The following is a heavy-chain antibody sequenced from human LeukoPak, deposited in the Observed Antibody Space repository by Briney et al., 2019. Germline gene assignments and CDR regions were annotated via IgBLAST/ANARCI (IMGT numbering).Heavy chain of an antibody. CDR1: GGSISSYY. D-gene: IGHD3-10*01. J-gene: IGHJ4*02. CDR2: IYYSGST. Sequence: PSETLSLTCTVSGGSISSYYWSWIRQPPGKGLEWIGYIYYSGSTNYNPSLKSRVTISVDTSKNQFSLKLSSVTAADTAVYYCARTEGVPYLLYFGYWGQGTLVTVSS. V-gene: IGHV4-59*01. CDR3: ARTEGVPYLLYFGY.